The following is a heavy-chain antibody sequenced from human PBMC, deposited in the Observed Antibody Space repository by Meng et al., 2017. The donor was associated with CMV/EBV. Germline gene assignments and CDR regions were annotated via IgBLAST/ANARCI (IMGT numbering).Heavy chain of an antibody. J-gene: IGHJ4*02. V-gene: IGHV3-21*01. D-gene: IGHD3-22*01. CDR2: ISSSSSYI. Sequence: GGSLRLSCAASGFTFSSYSMNWVCQAPGKGLEWVSSISSSSSYIYYADSVKGRFTISRDNAKNSLYLQMSSLRAEDTAVYYCARVYLNYYDSSGYPDYWGQGTLVTVSS. CDR3: ARVYLNYYDSSGYPDY. CDR1: GFTFSSYS.